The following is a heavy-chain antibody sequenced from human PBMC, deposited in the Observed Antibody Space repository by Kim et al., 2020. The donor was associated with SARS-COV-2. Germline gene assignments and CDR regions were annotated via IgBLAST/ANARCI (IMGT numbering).Heavy chain of an antibody. V-gene: IGHV5-51*01. CDR3: ARRPTVANGFDY. Sequence: RYPPSFKGQVTISADKSIITAYLQWSSLKASDTAIYYCARRPTVANGFDYWGQGTLVTVSS. D-gene: IGHD4-4*01. J-gene: IGHJ4*02.